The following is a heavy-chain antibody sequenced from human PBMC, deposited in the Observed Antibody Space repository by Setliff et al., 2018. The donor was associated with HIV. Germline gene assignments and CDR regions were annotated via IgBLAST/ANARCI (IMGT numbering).Heavy chain of an antibody. V-gene: IGHV3-43D*04. Sequence: GGSLRLSCAASGFTFDDYTMHWVRQAPGKGLEWISLISWSGGSKDYAESVKGRFTISRDNSKNSLYLQMNSLGAEDTAVYYCVRDSSLSYWGQGTLVTVSS. CDR3: VRDSSLSY. J-gene: IGHJ4*02. CDR1: GFTFDDYT. CDR2: ISWSGGSK. D-gene: IGHD2-15*01.